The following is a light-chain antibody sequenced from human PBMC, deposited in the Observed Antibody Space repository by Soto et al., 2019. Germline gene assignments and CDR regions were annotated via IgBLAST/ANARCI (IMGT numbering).Light chain of an antibody. J-gene: IGKJ4*01. Sequence: EIVLTQFPATLSLSPGERATLSCRDSQSVSSYLAWYQQKPGQAPRLLIYDASNRATGIPARFSGSGSGTDFTLTISSLEPEDFAVYYCQQRSNWPLTFGGGTKVDIK. CDR3: QQRSNWPLT. V-gene: IGKV3-11*01. CDR2: DAS. CDR1: QSVSSY.